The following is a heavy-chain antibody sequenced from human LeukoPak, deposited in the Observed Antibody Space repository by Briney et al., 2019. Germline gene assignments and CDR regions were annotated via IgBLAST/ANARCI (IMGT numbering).Heavy chain of an antibody. D-gene: IGHD1-26*01. CDR3: ARKRELDY. J-gene: IGHJ4*02. V-gene: IGHV4-34*01. CDR2: INHSGST. CDR1: GVSFSGYY. Sequence: KPSETLSLTCAVYGVSFSGYYWSWIRQPPGKGLEWIGEINHSGSTNYNPSLKSRVTISVDTSKNQFSLKLSSVTAADTAVYYCARKRELDYWGQGTLVTVSS.